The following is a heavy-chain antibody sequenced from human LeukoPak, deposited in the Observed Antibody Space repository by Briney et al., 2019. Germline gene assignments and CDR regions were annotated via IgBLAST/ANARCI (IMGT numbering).Heavy chain of an antibody. CDR2: IYSGGST. V-gene: IGHV3-66*01. CDR1: GFTVSSNY. CDR3: ARSAYSYYDSSGYYSFDY. D-gene: IGHD3-22*01. J-gene: IGHJ4*02. Sequence: GGSLRLSCAASGFTVSSNYMSWVRQAPGKGLEWVSVIYSGGSTYYADSVKGRFTISRDNSKNTLYLQMNSLRAEDTAVYYCARSAYSYYDSSGYYSFDYWGQGTLVTVSS.